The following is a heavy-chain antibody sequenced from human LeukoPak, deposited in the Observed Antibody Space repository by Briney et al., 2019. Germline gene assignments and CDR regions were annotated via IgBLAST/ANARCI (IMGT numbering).Heavy chain of an antibody. D-gene: IGHD2-15*01. CDR2: IWYDGSNK. CDR1: GFTFSSYG. Sequence: GRSLRLSCAASGFTFSSYGMHWVRQAPGKGLEWVAVIWYDGSNKYYADSVKGRFTISRDNSKNTLYLQMNSLRAEDTAVYYCARDRIVVRGYFDYWGQGTLVTVSS. J-gene: IGHJ4*02. V-gene: IGHV3-33*01. CDR3: ARDRIVVRGYFDY.